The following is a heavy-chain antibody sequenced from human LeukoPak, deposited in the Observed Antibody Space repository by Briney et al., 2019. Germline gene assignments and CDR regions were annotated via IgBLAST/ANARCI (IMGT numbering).Heavy chain of an antibody. CDR2: IYYSGST. CDR3: ARAARYYGSGGYYMDV. D-gene: IGHD3-10*01. V-gene: IGHV4-59*01. Sequence: SETLSLTCTVSGGSISSYYWSWIRQPPGKGLEWIGYIYYSGSTNYSPSLKSRVTISVDTSKNQFSLKLSSVTAADTAVYYCARAARYYGSGGYYMDVWGKGTTVTISS. J-gene: IGHJ6*03. CDR1: GGSISSYY.